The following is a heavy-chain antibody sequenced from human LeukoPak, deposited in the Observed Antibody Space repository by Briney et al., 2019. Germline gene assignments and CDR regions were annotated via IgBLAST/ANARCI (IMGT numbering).Heavy chain of an antibody. V-gene: IGHV3-74*01. D-gene: IGHD3-10*01. CDR3: ARDTITMVRGVKYYYYYYMDV. CDR1: GFTFSSYW. Sequence: GGSLRLSCAASGFTFSSYWMHWVRQAPGKGLVWVSRINSEGSSTSYADSVKGRFTISRDNAKNTLYLQMNSLRAEDTAVYYCARDTITMVRGVKYYYYYYMDVWGKGTTVTVSS. J-gene: IGHJ6*03. CDR2: INSEGSST.